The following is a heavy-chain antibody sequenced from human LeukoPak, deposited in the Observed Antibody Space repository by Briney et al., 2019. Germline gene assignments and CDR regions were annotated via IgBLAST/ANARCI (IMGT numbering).Heavy chain of an antibody. V-gene: IGHV3-53*01. Sequence: GGSLRLSCAASGFTVSSNYVSWVRQAPGKGLEWVSVIYSGGSTYYADSVKGRFTISRDNSKNTLYLQMNSLRAEDTAVYYCASTFLRSADAFDIWGQGTMVTVSS. CDR2: IYSGGST. J-gene: IGHJ3*02. CDR1: GFTVSSNY. D-gene: IGHD3-3*02. CDR3: ASTFLRSADAFDI.